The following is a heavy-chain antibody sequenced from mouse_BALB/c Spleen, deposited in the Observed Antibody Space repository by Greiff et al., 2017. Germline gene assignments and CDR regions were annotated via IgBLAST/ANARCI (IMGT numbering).Heavy chain of an antibody. V-gene: IGHV5-6-4*01. CDR3: TRGGDGSSYDY. CDR1: GFTFSSYT. CDR2: ISSGGSYT. D-gene: IGHD1-1*01. Sequence: DVMLVESGGGLVKPGGSLKLSCAASGFTFSSYTMSWVRQTPEKRLEWVATISSGGSYTYYPDSVKGRFTISRDNAKNTLYLQMSSLKSEDTAMYYCTRGGDGSSYDYWGQGTTLTVSS. J-gene: IGHJ2*01.